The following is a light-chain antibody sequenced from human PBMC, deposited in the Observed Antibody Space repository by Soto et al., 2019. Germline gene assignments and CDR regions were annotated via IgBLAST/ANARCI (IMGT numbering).Light chain of an antibody. J-gene: IGKJ2*01. V-gene: IGKV1D-13*01. CDR1: QGISSA. Sequence: AIRLTQSPSSLSASVGDRVTITCRPSQGISSALAWYQQKPGKAHKLLIYDASSLESGVLSRFSGSGSGTDFTLTNSSLQPEDFATYYYQRFNNYPYTFGQGTKLEIK. CDR2: DAS. CDR3: QRFNNYPYT.